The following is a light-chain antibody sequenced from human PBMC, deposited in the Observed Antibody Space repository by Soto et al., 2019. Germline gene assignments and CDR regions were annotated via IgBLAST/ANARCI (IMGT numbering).Light chain of an antibody. J-gene: IGLJ1*01. Sequence: QSAPTQPSSVSVAPGQSVTISCTGTSSDVGAYIYVSWYQQHPGKAPNVMIYDVTKRPSGVPDRFSGSKSGNTSSLTISGLQAEEEADYDCCAYAGSRYVFGTGANLTVL. V-gene: IGLV2-11*01. CDR3: CAYAGSRYV. CDR1: SSDVGAYIY. CDR2: DVT.